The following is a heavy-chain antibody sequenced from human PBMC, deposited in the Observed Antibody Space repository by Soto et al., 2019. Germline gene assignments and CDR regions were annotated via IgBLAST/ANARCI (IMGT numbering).Heavy chain of an antibody. CDR3: ARDNGYSYGYTLDH. CDR1: GGSISSGNYY. D-gene: IGHD5-18*01. Sequence: SETLSLTCTVSGGSISSGNYYWSWIRQPPGKGLEWIGFISYSGSTYYSTSLKSRVTISVDTSKSQFSLNLSFVTAADTAVYYCARDNGYSYGYTLDHWGQGTLVTV. V-gene: IGHV4-30-4*01. J-gene: IGHJ4*02. CDR2: ISYSGST.